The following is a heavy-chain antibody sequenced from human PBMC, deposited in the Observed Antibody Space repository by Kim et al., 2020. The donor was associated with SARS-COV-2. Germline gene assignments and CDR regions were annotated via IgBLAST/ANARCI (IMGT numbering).Heavy chain of an antibody. V-gene: IGHV1-18*01. Sequence: YAQKIQGKVTMTKDTSTSTAYMELRSLRSDDTAVYYCARDDCTSTSCYNYWGQGTLVTVSS. CDR3: ARDDCTSTSCYNY. D-gene: IGHD2-2*02. J-gene: IGHJ4*02.